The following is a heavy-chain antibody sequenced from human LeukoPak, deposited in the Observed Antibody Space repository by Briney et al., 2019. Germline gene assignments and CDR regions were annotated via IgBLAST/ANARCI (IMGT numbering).Heavy chain of an antibody. J-gene: IGHJ6*03. CDR1: GYTFTSYY. CDR3: ARAVYRAARPPLYYYYYYMDV. D-gene: IGHD6-6*01. Sequence: GASVKVSCKASGYTFTSYYMHWVRQAPGRGLEWMGIINPSGGSTSYAQKFQGRVTMTRDTSISTAYMELSRLRSDDTAVYYCARAVYRAARPPLYYYYYYMDVWGKGTTVTVSS. V-gene: IGHV1-46*01. CDR2: INPSGGST.